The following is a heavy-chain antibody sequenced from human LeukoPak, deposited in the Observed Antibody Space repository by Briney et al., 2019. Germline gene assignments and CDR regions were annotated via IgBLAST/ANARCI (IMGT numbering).Heavy chain of an antibody. CDR1: GYTFTGYY. D-gene: IGHD1-26*01. CDR2: INPNSGGT. V-gene: IGHV1-2*02. Sequence: GASVKVSCKASGYTFTGYYMHWVRQAPGQGREWMGWINPNSGGTNYAQKLQGRVTMTRDTSISTAYTELSRLRSDDTAVYYCERGPLSRIVGATRVDYWGQGTLVTVSS. CDR3: ERGPLSRIVGATRVDY. J-gene: IGHJ4*02.